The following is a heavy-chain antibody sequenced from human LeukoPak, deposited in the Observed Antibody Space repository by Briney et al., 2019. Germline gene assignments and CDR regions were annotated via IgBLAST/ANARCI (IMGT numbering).Heavy chain of an antibody. V-gene: IGHV1-46*01. J-gene: IGHJ4*02. CDR2: INPSGGTT. CDR3: ARRAL. Sequence: ASVTVSCKASGYGFSSNHIHWVRQAPGQGLEWMATINPSGGTTSFAQNFQGRITMTRDTSTNTVYMELSSLRSEDTAVYYCARRALWGQGTLVTVSS. CDR1: GYGFSSNH.